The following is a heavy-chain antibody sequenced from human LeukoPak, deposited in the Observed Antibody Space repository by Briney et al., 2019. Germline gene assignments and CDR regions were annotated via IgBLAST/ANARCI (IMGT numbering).Heavy chain of an antibody. CDR3: ARGSGYYNDAFDI. CDR1: RVTFSVYG. CDR2: IWYDGSNT. J-gene: IGHJ3*02. D-gene: IGHD3-22*01. Sequence: QPVRSLRLSCAPSRVTFSVYGMHGVPQAPGGGGEGVAVIWYDGSNTSYADSVKGRFTISRDNSKNTLYPQMNSLRAEDTAVYYCARGSGYYNDAFDIWGPGTMVTVSS. V-gene: IGHV3-33*03.